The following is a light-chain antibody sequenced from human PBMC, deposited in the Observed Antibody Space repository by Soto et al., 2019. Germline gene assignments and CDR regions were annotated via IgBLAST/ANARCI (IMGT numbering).Light chain of an antibody. CDR2: KVS. CDR1: QSISSW. V-gene: IGKV1-5*03. CDR3: QQYYTYSWT. J-gene: IGKJ1*01. Sequence: DIRMTQSPSTLSASVGDRVTITCRASQSISSWLAWYQQKPGKAPKFLIHKVSSLVSGVPSRFSASGSGTEFTLTISSLQADDFATYFCQQYYTYSWTFGQGTKVDIK.